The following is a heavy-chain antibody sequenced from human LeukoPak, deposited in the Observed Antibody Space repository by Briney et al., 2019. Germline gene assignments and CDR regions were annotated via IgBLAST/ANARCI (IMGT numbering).Heavy chain of an antibody. D-gene: IGHD6-13*01. J-gene: IGHJ5*02. Sequence: PGGSLRLSCAASGFTFSSYGMHWVRQAPGKGLEWVAVIWYDGSNKYYADSAKGRFTISRDNSKNTLYLQMNSLRAEDTAVYYCARDMGIAAAGIRAWGQGTLVTVSS. V-gene: IGHV3-33*01. CDR1: GFTFSSYG. CDR3: ARDMGIAAAGIRA. CDR2: IWYDGSNK.